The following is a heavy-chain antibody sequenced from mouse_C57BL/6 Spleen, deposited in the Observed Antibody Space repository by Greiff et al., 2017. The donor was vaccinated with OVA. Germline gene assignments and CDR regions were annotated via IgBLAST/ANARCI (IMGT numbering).Heavy chain of an antibody. Sequence: VQLQQSGPELVKPGASVKISCKASGYTFTDYYMNWVKQSHGKSLEWIGDIYPNNGGTSYNQKFKGKATLTVDKSSSTAYMELRSLTSEDSAVYYCARGKGYYDYDGWYFDVWGTGTTVTVSS. CDR2: IYPNNGGT. V-gene: IGHV1-26*01. J-gene: IGHJ1*03. CDR3: ARGKGYYDYDGWYFDV. D-gene: IGHD2-4*01. CDR1: GYTFTDYY.